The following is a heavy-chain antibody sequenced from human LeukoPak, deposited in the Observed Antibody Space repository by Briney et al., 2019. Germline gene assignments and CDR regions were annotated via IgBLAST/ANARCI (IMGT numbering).Heavy chain of an antibody. D-gene: IGHD3-22*01. CDR3: ARDSPYYYDSSGYGLDY. CDR2: ISSSGSTI. V-gene: IGHV3-11*01. J-gene: IGHJ4*02. Sequence: PGGSLRLSCAASGSTVSSNYMSWVRQAPGKGLEWVSYISSSGSTIYYADSVKGRFTISRDNAKNSLYLQMNSLRAEDTAVYYCARDSPYYYDSSGYGLDYWGQGTLVTVSS. CDR1: GSTVSSNY.